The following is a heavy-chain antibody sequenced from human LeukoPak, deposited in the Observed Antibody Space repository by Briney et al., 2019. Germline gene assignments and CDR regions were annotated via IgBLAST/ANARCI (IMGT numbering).Heavy chain of an antibody. J-gene: IGHJ4*02. Sequence: SETLSLTCTVSGGSISSHFWSWMRQPPGGRLEWIGNIYNRGTTNYNPSLNSRVTMSVDTSENQLSLQLTSVTAADTAVYYCTKATQWLAFDYWGRGTLVTVSS. D-gene: IGHD6-19*01. CDR3: TKATQWLAFDY. V-gene: IGHV4-59*11. CDR1: GGSISSHF. CDR2: IYNRGTT.